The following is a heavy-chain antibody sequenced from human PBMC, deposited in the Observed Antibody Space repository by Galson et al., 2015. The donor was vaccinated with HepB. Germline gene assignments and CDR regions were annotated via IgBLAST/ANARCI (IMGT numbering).Heavy chain of an antibody. Sequence: SVKVSCKASGYMFSSYGFSWVRQAPGQGLEWVGWISAYNGKTNYAQKLQGRVTMTTDTSTSTAYMELRSLRSDDTAVYYCAKDMNGVDAYYYGMDVWGQGTTVTVSS. J-gene: IGHJ6*02. CDR3: AKDMNGVDAYYYGMDV. CDR1: GYMFSSYG. CDR2: ISAYNGKT. D-gene: IGHD2-8*01. V-gene: IGHV1-18*04.